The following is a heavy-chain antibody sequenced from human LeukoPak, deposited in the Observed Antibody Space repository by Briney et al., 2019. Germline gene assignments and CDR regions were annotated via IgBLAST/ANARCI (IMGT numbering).Heavy chain of an antibody. J-gene: IGHJ4*02. CDR1: GFIFSSSW. Sequence: PGGSLRLSCAASGFIFSSSWMHWVRQVPGKGLVWVSRIKSDGSISYHADSVKGRFTISRDNAKNSLYLQMNSLRAEDTAVYYCARERGDLDYWGQGTLVTVSS. CDR3: ARERGDLDY. CDR2: IKSDGSIS. D-gene: IGHD3-16*01. V-gene: IGHV3-74*01.